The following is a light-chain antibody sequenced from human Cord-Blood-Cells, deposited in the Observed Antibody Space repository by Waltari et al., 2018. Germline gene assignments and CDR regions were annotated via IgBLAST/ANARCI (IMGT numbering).Light chain of an antibody. CDR3: QSYDSSLSGYV. CDR2: GTS. J-gene: IGLJ1*01. V-gene: IGLV1-40*01. CDR1: SSTIGAGYD. Sequence: QSVLTQPPSVSGAPGQRVTISCTGSSSTIGAGYDVHWSQQLPGPAPKPLIYGTSNRPSGVPDRFSGSKSGTSASLAITGLQAEDEADYYCQSYDSSLSGYVFGTGTKVTVL.